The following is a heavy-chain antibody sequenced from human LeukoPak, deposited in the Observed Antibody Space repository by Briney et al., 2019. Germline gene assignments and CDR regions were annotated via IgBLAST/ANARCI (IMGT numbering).Heavy chain of an antibody. V-gene: IGHV3-33*01. CDR3: AREASGYYQNWFDP. D-gene: IGHD3-22*01. CDR1: GFTFSSYG. J-gene: IGHJ5*02. Sequence: GGSLRLSCAASGFTFSSYGMHWVRQAPGKGLEWVAVIWYDGSNKYYADSVKGRFTISRDNSQNTLYLQMNSLRAEDTAVYYCAREASGYYQNWFDPWGQGTLVTASS. CDR2: IWYDGSNK.